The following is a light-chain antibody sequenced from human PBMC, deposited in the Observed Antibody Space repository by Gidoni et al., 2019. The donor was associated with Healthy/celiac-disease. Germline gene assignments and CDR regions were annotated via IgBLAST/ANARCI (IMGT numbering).Light chain of an antibody. CDR1: QSVSSSY. J-gene: IGKJ1*01. CDR2: GAS. V-gene: IGKV3-20*01. CDR3: QQYGSSPQT. Sequence: EIVLTQSPGTLSLSPGERATLSCRASQSVSSSYLAWYQQKPGQAPRLRIYGASSRATGIPDRFSGSGSGTDFTLTISRLEPEDFAVYYCQQYGSSPQTFGQXTKVEIK.